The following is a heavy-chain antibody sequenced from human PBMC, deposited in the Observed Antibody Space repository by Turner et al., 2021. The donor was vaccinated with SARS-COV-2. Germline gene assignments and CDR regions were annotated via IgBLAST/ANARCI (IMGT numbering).Heavy chain of an antibody. V-gene: IGHV3-23*01. CDR2: VSGLGDTR. D-gene: IGHD2-21*01. CDR1: GFTFNTYA. CDR3: VRDRPRPGDRDALDI. J-gene: IGHJ3*02. Sequence: EVQVLECGGGLAQPGGSLRLSCAASGFTFNTYAMSWVRQAPGKGLVWVSVVSGLGDTRFYADSVRGRFTISRDNTKNRVYLQMNSLRPDDTALYYCVRDRPRPGDRDALDIWGQGTMVTVSS.